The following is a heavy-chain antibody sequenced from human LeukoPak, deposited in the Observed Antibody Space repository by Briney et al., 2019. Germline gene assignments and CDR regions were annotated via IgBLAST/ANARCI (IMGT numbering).Heavy chain of an antibody. V-gene: IGHV4-59*01. D-gene: IGHD1-26*01. CDR1: GGSISSYY. J-gene: IGHJ6*02. CDR2: IYYSGST. CDR3: ARGSKRIVGASYYYYYGMDV. Sequence: SETLSLTCTVSGGSISSYYWSWIRQPPGKGLEWIGYIYYSGSTNYNPSLKSRVTISVDTSKNQFSLKLSSVTAADTAVYYCARGSKRIVGASYYYYYGMDVWGQGTTVTVSS.